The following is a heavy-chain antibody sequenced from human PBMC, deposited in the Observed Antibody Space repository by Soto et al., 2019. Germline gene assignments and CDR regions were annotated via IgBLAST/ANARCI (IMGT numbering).Heavy chain of an antibody. CDR3: VKGGPFNDFWSGYYVY. Sequence: GRSLRLSCSASGFTLSSYAMHWVRQAPGKGLEYVSAISSNGGSTYYADSVKGRFTISRDNSKNTLYLQMSSLRAEDTAVYYCVKGGPFNDFWSGYYVYWGQGTLVTVS. D-gene: IGHD3-3*01. CDR1: GFTLSSYA. V-gene: IGHV3-64D*08. J-gene: IGHJ4*02. CDR2: ISSNGGST.